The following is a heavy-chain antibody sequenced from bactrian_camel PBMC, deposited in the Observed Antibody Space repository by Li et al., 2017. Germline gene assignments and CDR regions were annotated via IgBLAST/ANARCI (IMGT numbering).Heavy chain of an antibody. D-gene: IGHD1*01. J-gene: IGHJ6*01. V-gene: IGHV3S55*01. CDR1: GHSRGSNC. CDR3: LGVAFGY. CDR2: IRRSGGET. Sequence: VQLVESGGGSVQTGGSLRLSCVVSGHSRGSNCVGWYRLPPGRAPAEREGIAAIRRSGGETWYADSVKGRFTISKDDAKNMLYLQLNNLRTEDTAMYYCLGVAFGYWGQGTQVTVS.